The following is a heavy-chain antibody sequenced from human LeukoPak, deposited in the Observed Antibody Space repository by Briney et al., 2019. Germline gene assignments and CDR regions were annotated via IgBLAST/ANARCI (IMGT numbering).Heavy chain of an antibody. Sequence: SETLSLTCTVSGGSISSYYWSWIRQPPGKGLEWMGYIYYSGSTNYNPSLKSRVTISVDTSKNQFSLKLSSVTAADTAVYYCARAVRLDYYYDSSGYYDYWGRGTLVTVSS. V-gene: IGHV4-59*01. CDR3: ARAVRLDYYYDSSGYYDY. D-gene: IGHD3-22*01. CDR2: IYYSGST. CDR1: GGSISSYY. J-gene: IGHJ4*02.